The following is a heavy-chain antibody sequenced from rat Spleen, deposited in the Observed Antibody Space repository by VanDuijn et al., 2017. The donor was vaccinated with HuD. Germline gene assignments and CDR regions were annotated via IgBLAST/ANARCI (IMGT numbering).Heavy chain of an antibody. CDR3: ARHGGGYSEGAY. Sequence: EVQLVESGGGLVQPGRSLKLSCAASGFTFSDYNMAWVRQAPKKGLEWVATISYDGSSTYYRDSVKGRFTISRDNAKSTLYLQMDSLRSEDTATYYCARHGGGYSEGAYWGQGTLVTVSS. CDR2: ISYDGSST. CDR1: GFTFSDYN. D-gene: IGHD1-11*01. J-gene: IGHJ3*01. V-gene: IGHV5-7*01.